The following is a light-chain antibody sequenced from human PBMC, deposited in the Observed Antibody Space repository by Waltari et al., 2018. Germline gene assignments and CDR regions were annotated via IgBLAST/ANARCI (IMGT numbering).Light chain of an antibody. CDR3: QQYYTTPRT. Sequence: DIVITQSPDSLTVYMGERATINCKLSQSVLYISDNKNYLTWYQQKPGQPPKLLIYWASTRESGVPDRFSGSGSGTDFTLTISSLQAEDVAVYYCQQYYTTPRTFGQGTKVEIK. CDR1: QSVLYISDNKNY. V-gene: IGKV4-1*01. J-gene: IGKJ1*01. CDR2: WAS.